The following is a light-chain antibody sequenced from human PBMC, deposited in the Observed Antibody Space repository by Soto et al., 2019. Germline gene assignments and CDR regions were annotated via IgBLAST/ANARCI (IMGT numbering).Light chain of an antibody. J-gene: IGKJ4*01. CDR1: QDISSW. V-gene: IGKV1D-12*01. Sequence: DIQMTQSPSSVSASVGDRVTITCRASQDISSWLAWYQQKPGKVPSLLISAASTLQSGVPSRFSGSGSGTDFTLTIISLQPEGIAAYYCQQTNSFPLTFGGGTKVDIK. CDR2: AAS. CDR3: QQTNSFPLT.